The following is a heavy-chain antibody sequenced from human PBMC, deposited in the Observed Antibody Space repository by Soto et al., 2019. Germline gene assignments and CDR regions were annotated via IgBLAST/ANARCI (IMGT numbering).Heavy chain of an antibody. J-gene: IGHJ4*02. CDR2: INMDGTTT. CDR1: GFTFSGYW. D-gene: IGHD3-3*01. CDR3: AKDGTSPYYDFWSGYSNFDY. V-gene: IGHV3-74*01. Sequence: GGSLRLSCAASGFTFSGYWMHWVRQAPGKGLVWVSRINMDGTTTNYADSVRGRFTISRDNAKNTLYLQMNSLRAEDTAVYYCAKDGTSPYYDFWSGYSNFDYRAQRTLVTGSS.